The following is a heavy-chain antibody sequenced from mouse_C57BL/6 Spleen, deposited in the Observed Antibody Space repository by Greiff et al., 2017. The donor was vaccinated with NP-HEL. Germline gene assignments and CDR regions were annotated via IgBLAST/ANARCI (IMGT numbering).Heavy chain of an antibody. J-gene: IGHJ2*01. D-gene: IGHD2-3*01. V-gene: IGHV1-64*01. CDR1: GYTFTSYW. CDR3: ARSLYDGYFDY. Sequence: QVQLQQPGAELVKPGASVKLSCTASGYTFTSYWMHWVKQRPGQGLEWIGMIHPNSGSTNYNEKFKSKATLTVDKSSSTAYMQLSSLTSEDSAVYYCARSLYDGYFDYWGQGTTLTVSS. CDR2: IHPNSGST.